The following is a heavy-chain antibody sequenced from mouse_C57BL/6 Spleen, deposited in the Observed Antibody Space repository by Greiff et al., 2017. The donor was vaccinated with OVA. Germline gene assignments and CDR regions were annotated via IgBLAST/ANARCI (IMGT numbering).Heavy chain of an antibody. V-gene: IGHV1-64*01. CDR3: ARTDDQLTRFAY. CDR1: GYTFTSYW. J-gene: IGHJ3*01. CDR2: IHPNSGST. Sequence: QVQLQQPGAELVKPGASVKLSCKASGYTFTSYWMHWVKQRPGQGLEWIGMIHPNSGSTNYNEKFKSKATLTVDKSSSTAYMQLSSLTSEDSAVYYCARTDDQLTRFAYWGQGTLVTVSA.